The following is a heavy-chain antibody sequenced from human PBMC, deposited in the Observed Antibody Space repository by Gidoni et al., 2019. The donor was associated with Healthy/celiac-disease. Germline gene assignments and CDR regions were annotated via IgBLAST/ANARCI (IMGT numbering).Heavy chain of an antibody. D-gene: IGHD3-9*01. CDR1: GFTFSSYS. V-gene: IGHV3-21*01. CDR3: ARGSYYDILTGYYSRPFDY. Sequence: EVQLVESGGGLVKPGGSLRLSCAASGFTFSSYSMNWVGQAPGKGLEWVSSISSSSSYIYYADSVKGRFTISRDNAKNSLYLQMNSLRAEDTAVYYCARGSYYDILTGYYSRPFDYWGQGTLVTVSS. J-gene: IGHJ4*02. CDR2: ISSSSSYI.